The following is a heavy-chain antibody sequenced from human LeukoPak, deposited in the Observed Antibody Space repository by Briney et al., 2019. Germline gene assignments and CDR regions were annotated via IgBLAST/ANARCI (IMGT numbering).Heavy chain of an antibody. Sequence: GGSLRLSCAASGFTFSSCSMNWVRQAPGKGLEWVSSINSRSSIIYYADSVKGRFTVSRDNAKNSLYLQMNSLRAEDTAVYYCARDDSVLRFLESAVDVWGQGTTVTVSS. CDR1: GFTFSSCS. V-gene: IGHV3-21*01. CDR3: ARDDSVLRFLESAVDV. J-gene: IGHJ6*02. D-gene: IGHD3-3*01. CDR2: INSRSSII.